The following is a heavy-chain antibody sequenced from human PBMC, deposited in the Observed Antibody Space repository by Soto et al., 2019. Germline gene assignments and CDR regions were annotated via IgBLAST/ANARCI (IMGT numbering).Heavy chain of an antibody. CDR1: GFTFDDYA. Sequence: EVQLVESGGGLVQPGRSLRLSCAASGFTFDDYAMHWVRQAPGKGLEWVSGISWNSGSIGYADSVKGRFTISRDNAKNSLYLQMNSLRAEDTALYYCAKAGYCSSTSCYDWFDPWGKGTLVTVSS. J-gene: IGHJ5*02. CDR2: ISWNSGSI. V-gene: IGHV3-9*01. CDR3: AKAGYCSSTSCYDWFDP. D-gene: IGHD2-2*01.